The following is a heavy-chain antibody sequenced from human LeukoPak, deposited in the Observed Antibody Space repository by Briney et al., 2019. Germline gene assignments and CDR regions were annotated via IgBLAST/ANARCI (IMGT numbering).Heavy chain of an antibody. D-gene: IGHD2-2*01. Sequence: GASVKVSCKASGYTFTGYYMHWVRQAPGQGLEWMGWISAYNGNTNYAQKLQGRVTMTTDTSTSTAYMELRSLRSDDTAVYYCARDRIVPAAISYYYYYGMDVWGQGTTVTVSS. CDR2: ISAYNGNT. CDR3: ARDRIVPAAISYYYYYGMDV. J-gene: IGHJ6*02. CDR1: GYTFTGYY. V-gene: IGHV1-18*04.